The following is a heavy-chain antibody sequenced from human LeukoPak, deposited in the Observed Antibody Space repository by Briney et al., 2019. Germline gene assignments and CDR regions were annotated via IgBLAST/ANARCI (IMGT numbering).Heavy chain of an antibody. Sequence: PSETLSLTCTVSGGSISSYYWSWIRQPPGKGLEWIGYIYYSGSTNYNPSLKSRVTISVDTSKNQFSLKLSSVTAEDTALYYCARGNSDTASDYWGQGTLVTVSS. CDR3: ARGNSDTASDY. J-gene: IGHJ4*02. CDR1: GGSISSYY. V-gene: IGHV4-59*01. D-gene: IGHD5-18*01. CDR2: IYYSGST.